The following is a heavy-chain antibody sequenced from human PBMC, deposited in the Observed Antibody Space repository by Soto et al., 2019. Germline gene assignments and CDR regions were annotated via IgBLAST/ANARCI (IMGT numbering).Heavy chain of an antibody. V-gene: IGHV1-69*13. CDR3: ARDGKAVVVAALTNWFDP. J-gene: IGHJ5*02. D-gene: IGHD2-15*01. CDR2: IIPIFGTA. CDR1: GGTFSSYA. Sequence: GASVKVSCKASGGTFSSYAISWVRQAPGQGLEWMGGIIPIFGTANYAQKCQGRVTITADESTSTAYMELSSLRSEDTAVYYCARDGKAVVVAALTNWFDPWGQGTLVTVSS.